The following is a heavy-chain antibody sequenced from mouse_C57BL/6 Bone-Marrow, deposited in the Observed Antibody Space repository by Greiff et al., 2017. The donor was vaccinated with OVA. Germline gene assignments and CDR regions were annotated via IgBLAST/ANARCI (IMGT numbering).Heavy chain of an antibody. CDR3: ARTTVVESYWYFDV. Sequence: VQLQQPGAELVMPGASVKLSCKASGYTFTSYWMHWVKQRPGQGLEWIGEIDPSDSYTNYNQKFKGKSTLTVDKSSSTAYMQLSSLTSEDSAVYYCARTTVVESYWYFDVWGTGTTVTVSS. D-gene: IGHD1-1*01. V-gene: IGHV1-69*01. J-gene: IGHJ1*03. CDR2: IDPSDSYT. CDR1: GYTFTSYW.